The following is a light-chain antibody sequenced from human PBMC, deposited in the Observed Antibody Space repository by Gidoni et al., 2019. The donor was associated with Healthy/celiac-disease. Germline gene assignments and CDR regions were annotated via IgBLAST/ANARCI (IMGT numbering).Light chain of an antibody. V-gene: IGLV2-23*02. CDR1: RSDVGSYKL. CDR3: CSSAGSVV. CDR2: EVS. J-gene: IGLJ2*01. Sequence: QSALTQPASVSGSHGQSITISCTGTRSDVGSYKLVSWYQQHPGKDSKLMIYEVSKRPSGVSNLFSGSKSGNTASLIISGLQAEDEADYYCCSSAGSVVFGGGTKLTGL.